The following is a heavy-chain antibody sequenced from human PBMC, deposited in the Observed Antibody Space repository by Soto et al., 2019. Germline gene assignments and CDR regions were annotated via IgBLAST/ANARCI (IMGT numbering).Heavy chain of an antibody. J-gene: IGHJ4*02. CDR1: GFSFSNYN. Sequence: PGGSLRLSCVASGFSFSNYNMNWVRQAPGKGLEWVSYITDSSDAVHYADSVRGRFTISRDNAESSLYLQMNSLRDEDTAVYFCARDFGHGYYLDYWGRGTLVTRLL. CDR2: ITDSSDAV. D-gene: IGHD3-3*01. V-gene: IGHV3-48*02. CDR3: ARDFGHGYYLDY.